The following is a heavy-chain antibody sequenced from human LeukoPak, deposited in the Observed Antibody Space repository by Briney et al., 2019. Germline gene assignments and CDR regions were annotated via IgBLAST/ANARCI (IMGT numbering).Heavy chain of an antibody. CDR3: ARLDNSAWDFDY. J-gene: IGHJ4*02. CDR2: MYHSGTT. CDR1: GYSMNSGYY. D-gene: IGHD6-19*01. Sequence: PSETLSLTCAVSGYSMNSGYYWGWIRQTPGKGLEWIGSMYHSGTTFYNPSLKSRVIISIDTSKNHLSLRLGSVTAADTAVYYCARLDNSAWDFDYWGQGTLVTVSS. V-gene: IGHV4-38-2*01.